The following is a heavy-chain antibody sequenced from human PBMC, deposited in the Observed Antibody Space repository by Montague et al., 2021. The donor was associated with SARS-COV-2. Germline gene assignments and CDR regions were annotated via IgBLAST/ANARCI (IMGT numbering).Heavy chain of an antibody. J-gene: IGHJ5*02. CDR3: ARQEYYYDSSGYGRMDWFDP. CDR1: GGSISSSSDY. CDR2: IYYSGST. V-gene: IGHV4-39*01. D-gene: IGHD3-22*01. Sequence: SETLSLTCTVPGGSISSSSDYWGWIRQPPGKGLEWIGSIYYSGSTYYNPSLKSRVTISVDTSKNQFSLKLSSVTAADTAVYYCARQEYYYDSSGYGRMDWFDPWGQGTLVTVSS.